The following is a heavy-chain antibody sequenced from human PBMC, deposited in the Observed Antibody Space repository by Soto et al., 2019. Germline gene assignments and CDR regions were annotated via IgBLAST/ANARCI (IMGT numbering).Heavy chain of an antibody. CDR3: ARVAADIPSRLAP. J-gene: IGHJ5*02. V-gene: IGHV4-59*01. CDR2: IYYSGVT. CDR1: GGSISTYN. Sequence: SETLSLTCTVSGGSISTYNWGWIRHPPGKGLEWIGCIYYSGVTNYNPSLKSRVTISVDTPKNQLSLKLNSVTAADTAVYYCARVAADIPSRLAPWGQGTLVPVSS.